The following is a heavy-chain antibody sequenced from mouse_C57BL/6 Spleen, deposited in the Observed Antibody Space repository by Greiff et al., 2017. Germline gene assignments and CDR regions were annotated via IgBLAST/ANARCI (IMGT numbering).Heavy chain of an antibody. CDR3: ARWDYGSSYPFDY. J-gene: IGHJ2*01. V-gene: IGHV1-18*01. Sequence: VQLQQSGPELVKPGASVKIPCKASGYTFTDYNMDWVKQSHGKSLEWIGDINPNNGGTIYNQKFKGKATLTVDKSSSTAYMELRSLTSEDTAVYYCARWDYGSSYPFDYWGQGTTLTVSS. CDR1: GYTFTDYN. D-gene: IGHD1-1*01. CDR2: INPNNGGT.